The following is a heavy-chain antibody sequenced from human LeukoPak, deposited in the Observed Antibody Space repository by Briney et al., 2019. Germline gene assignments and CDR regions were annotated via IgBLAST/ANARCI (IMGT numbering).Heavy chain of an antibody. J-gene: IGHJ3*02. V-gene: IGHV3-15*01. D-gene: IGHD3-22*01. Sequence: GGSHRLSCAASGFTFRNAWVTWVRQAPGKGLEWVGRIRSKSDGGTTDYTAPVKGRFTISRDDSKNTLYLQMNNLKAEDTAVYYCATVKGDSDIFDMWGQGTMVTVSS. CDR2: IRSKSDGGTT. CDR3: ATVKGDSDIFDM. CDR1: GFTFRNAW.